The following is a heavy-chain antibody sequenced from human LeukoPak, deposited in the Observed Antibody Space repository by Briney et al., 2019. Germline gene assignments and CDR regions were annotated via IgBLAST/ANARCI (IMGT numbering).Heavy chain of an antibody. CDR3: ARVSSGWYPFDC. J-gene: IGHJ4*02. D-gene: IGHD6-19*01. V-gene: IGHV3-7*03. CDR2: ISQNGSEI. Sequence: PGGSLRLSCAGSGFTFSEYAIRWVRQAPGKGLEWVSDISQNGSEIGYADSVKGRFTISRDNAKNSLYLQMNSLRAEDTAVYYCARVSSGWYPFDCWGQGTLVTVSS. CDR1: GFTFSEYA.